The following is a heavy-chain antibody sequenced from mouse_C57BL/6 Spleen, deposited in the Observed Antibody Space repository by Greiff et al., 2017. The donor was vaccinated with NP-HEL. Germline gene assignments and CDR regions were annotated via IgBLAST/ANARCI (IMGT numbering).Heavy chain of an antibody. V-gene: IGHV2-2*01. Sequence: QVQLKQSGPGLVQPSQSLSITCTASGFSFTSYGVHWVRQSPPKGLEWLGVIWSGGSTDYNAALISRLSISKDNSKSQVFFKMNSLQADATAIYYCAGRRNYGSSPSYAMDYWGQGTSVTVSS. CDR2: IWSGGST. D-gene: IGHD1-1*01. CDR3: AGRRNYGSSPSYAMDY. CDR1: GFSFTSYG. J-gene: IGHJ4*01.